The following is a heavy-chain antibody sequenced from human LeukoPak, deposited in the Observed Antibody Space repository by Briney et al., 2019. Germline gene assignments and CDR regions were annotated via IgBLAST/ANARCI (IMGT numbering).Heavy chain of an antibody. V-gene: IGHV4-61*09. J-gene: IGHJ3*02. CDR1: GGSISSSSYY. Sequence: PSETLSLTCIVSGGSISSSSYYWSWIRQPAGKGLEWIGHIYTSGSTNYNPSLKSRVTISVDTSKNQFSLKLSSVTAADTAVYYCARDTPRGPMTDAFDIWGQGTMVTVSS. CDR3: ARDTPRGPMTDAFDI. D-gene: IGHD2-15*01. CDR2: IYTSGST.